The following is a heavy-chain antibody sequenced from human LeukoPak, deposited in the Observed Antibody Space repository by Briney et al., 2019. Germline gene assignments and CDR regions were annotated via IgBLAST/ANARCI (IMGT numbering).Heavy chain of an antibody. V-gene: IGHV3-11*01. J-gene: IGHJ4*02. CDR1: GFTFSDYY. Sequence: GGSLRLSCAASGFTFSDYYMNWIRQAPGKGLEWVSYISNSGSPIYYADSVKGRFTISRDNAKNSLYLQMNSLRAEDTALYYCARSPVGYGSGTYSDYWGQGTLVTVSS. D-gene: IGHD3-10*01. CDR3: ARSPVGYGSGTYSDY. CDR2: ISNSGSPI.